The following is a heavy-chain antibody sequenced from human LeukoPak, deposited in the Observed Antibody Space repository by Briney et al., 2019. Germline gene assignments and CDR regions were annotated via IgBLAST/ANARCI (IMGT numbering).Heavy chain of an antibody. Sequence: SGGSLRLSCAASGFTFSTFAMIWVRQPPGKGLEWVSSIFPSGGEIHYADSVRGRFTISRYNSKSTLSLQMNSLRAEDTAIYYCATYRQVLLPFESWGQGTLVTVSS. CDR3: ATYRQVLLPFES. CDR1: GFTFSTFA. J-gene: IGHJ4*02. D-gene: IGHD2-8*02. CDR2: IFPSGGEI. V-gene: IGHV3-23*01.